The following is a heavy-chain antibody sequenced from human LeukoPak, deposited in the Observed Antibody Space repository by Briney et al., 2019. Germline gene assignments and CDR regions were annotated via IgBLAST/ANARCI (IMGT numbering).Heavy chain of an antibody. CDR3: TTADIVVVPAATDYFDY. V-gene: IGHV3-15*01. D-gene: IGHD2-2*01. Sequence: PGGSLRLSCAASGFTFSNAYMSWVRQAPGKGLEWVGRIKSKTDGGTTDYAAPVKGRFTISRDDSKKTLYLQMNSLKTEDTAVYYCTTADIVVVPAATDYFDYWGQGTLVTVSS. CDR2: IKSKTDGGTT. CDR1: GFTFSNAY. J-gene: IGHJ4*02.